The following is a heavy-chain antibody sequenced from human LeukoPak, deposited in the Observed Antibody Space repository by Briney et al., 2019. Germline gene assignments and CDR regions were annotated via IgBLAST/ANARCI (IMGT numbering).Heavy chain of an antibody. Sequence: SDTLSPTRAVSGHSISGGYYWGWIRQPPGKGLEWIGNIYHSGSTHYNPSLKSRVTISVDTYKNQCSLKLSSVTAADTAVYPCARGPLIAARPGYSGAYNWFEPGGQGTLVTVSS. J-gene: IGHJ5*02. D-gene: IGHD6-6*01. CDR1: GHSISGGYY. CDR3: ARGPLIAARPGYSGAYNWFEP. CDR2: IYHSGST. V-gene: IGHV4-38-2*01.